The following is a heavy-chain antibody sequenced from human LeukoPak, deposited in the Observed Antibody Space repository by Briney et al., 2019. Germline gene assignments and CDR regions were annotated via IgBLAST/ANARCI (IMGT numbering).Heavy chain of an antibody. Sequence: GGSLRLSCAASGFTFSSYAMHWVRQAPGKGLEYVSAISSNGGSTYYANSVKGRFTISRDNSMNTLYLHMDSLRAEDTADYYCAKYALREIFFGDFWGQGTLVAVSS. V-gene: IGHV3-64*01. CDR3: AKYALREIFFGDF. D-gene: IGHD3-3*01. CDR1: GFTFSSYA. CDR2: ISSNGGST. J-gene: IGHJ4*02.